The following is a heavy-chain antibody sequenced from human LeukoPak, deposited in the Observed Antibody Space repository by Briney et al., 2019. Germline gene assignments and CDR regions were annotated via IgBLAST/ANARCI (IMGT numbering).Heavy chain of an antibody. J-gene: IGHJ4*02. Sequence: GGSLGLSCAASGFTFSRYAMSWVRLAPGNGLEWVSAISGSGGSTYYADSVKGRFTISRDNSKNTLYLQMNSLRAEDTAVYYCAKANRYYYDSSGYYGAGYFDYWGQGTLVTVSS. CDR3: AKANRYYYDSSGYYGAGYFDY. V-gene: IGHV3-23*01. D-gene: IGHD3-22*01. CDR1: GFTFSRYA. CDR2: ISGSGGST.